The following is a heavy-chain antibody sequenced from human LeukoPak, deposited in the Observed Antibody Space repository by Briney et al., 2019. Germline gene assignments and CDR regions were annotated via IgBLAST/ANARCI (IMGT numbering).Heavy chain of an antibody. CDR3: ARGGMGITIFGVVTQNYYMDV. CDR1: GGTFSSYA. CDR2: IIPIFGTA. D-gene: IGHD3-3*01. Sequence: GSSVKVSCKASGGTFSSYAISWVRQAPGQGLEWMGGIIPIFGTANYAQKFQGRVTITADESTSTAYMELSSLRSEDTAVYYCARGGMGITIFGVVTQNYYMDVWGKGTTVTVSS. V-gene: IGHV1-69*01. J-gene: IGHJ6*03.